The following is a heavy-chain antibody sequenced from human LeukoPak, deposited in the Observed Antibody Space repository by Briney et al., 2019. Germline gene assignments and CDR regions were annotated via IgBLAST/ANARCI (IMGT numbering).Heavy chain of an antibody. CDR2: MNPNSGKT. Sequence: ASVKVSCKASGYTFTSYDINWVRQATGQGLEWMGWMNPNSGKTGYAQKFQGRVTMTRNTSISTAYMELSSLRSEDTAVYYCARAPYYYYGMDVWGQGTTVTVSS. J-gene: IGHJ6*02. V-gene: IGHV1-8*01. CDR3: ARAPYYYYGMDV. CDR1: GYTFTSYD.